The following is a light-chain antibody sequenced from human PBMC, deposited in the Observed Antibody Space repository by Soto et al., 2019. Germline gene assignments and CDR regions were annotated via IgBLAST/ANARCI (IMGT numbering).Light chain of an antibody. CDR2: WAS. CDR1: QSVLYSSNNKNY. J-gene: IGKJ1*01. CDR3: QQYYSTSSWT. Sequence: DIVMTQSPDSLAVSLGERATINCKSSQSVLYSSNNKNYLAWYQQKPGQPPKLLIYWASTRESGVPDRFSGSGSGTDFTLTISSLQAEDVAVYYCQQYYSTSSWTFGQGTKVEFK. V-gene: IGKV4-1*01.